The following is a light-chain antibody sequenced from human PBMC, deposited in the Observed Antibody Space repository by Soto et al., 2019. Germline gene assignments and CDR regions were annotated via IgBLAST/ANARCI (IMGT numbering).Light chain of an antibody. CDR2: EGS. J-gene: IGLJ1*01. CDR1: SSDVGSYIF. CDR3: SSYTSSSTHV. V-gene: IGLV2-14*02. Sequence: QSVLTQPASVSGSPGQSITISCTGTSSDVGSYIFVSWFQQHPGKAPKLMIYEGSKRPSGVSNRSSGSKSGNTASLTISGLQAEDEADYYCSSYTSSSTHVFGTGTKVTVL.